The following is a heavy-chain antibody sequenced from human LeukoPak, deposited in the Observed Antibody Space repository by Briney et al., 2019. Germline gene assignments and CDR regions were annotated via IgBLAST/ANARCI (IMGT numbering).Heavy chain of an antibody. Sequence: PGGSLRLSCAASGFTFSSYAMSWVRQAPGKGLEWVSPISGSGGSTYYADSVKGRFTISRDNSKNTLYLQMNSLRAEDTAVYYCAKDRDCSSTSCYGGNYWGQGTLVTVSS. J-gene: IGHJ4*02. V-gene: IGHV3-23*01. CDR1: GFTFSSYA. D-gene: IGHD2-2*01. CDR2: ISGSGGST. CDR3: AKDRDCSSTSCYGGNY.